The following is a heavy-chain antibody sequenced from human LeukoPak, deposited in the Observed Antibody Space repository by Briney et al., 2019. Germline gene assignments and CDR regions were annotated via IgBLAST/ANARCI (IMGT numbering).Heavy chain of an antibody. CDR2: ISGSGGST. CDR1: GFTFSIYA. V-gene: IGHV3-23*01. Sequence: GGSLRLSCAAAGFTFSIYAMSWVRQAPGKGLEWVSAISGSGGSTYYADSVKGRFTISRDNSKNTLYLQMNSLRAEDTAVYYCAHISSSWPDYWGQGTLVTVSS. CDR3: AHISSSWPDY. J-gene: IGHJ4*02. D-gene: IGHD6-13*01.